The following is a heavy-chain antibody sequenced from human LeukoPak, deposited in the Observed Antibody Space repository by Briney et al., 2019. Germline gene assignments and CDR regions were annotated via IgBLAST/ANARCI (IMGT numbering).Heavy chain of an antibody. J-gene: IGHJ4*02. D-gene: IGHD4-17*01. CDR2: IWYDGSNK. V-gene: IGHV3-33*06. Sequence: PGGSLRLSCAASGFTFSSYGMHWVRQAPGKGLEWVAVIWYDGSNKYYADSVKGRFTISRDNSKNTLFLQMNSLRAEDSAVYYCAKDTTTHTVTTHYFDYWGQGSLVTVSS. CDR3: AKDTTTHTVTTHYFDY. CDR1: GFTFSSYG.